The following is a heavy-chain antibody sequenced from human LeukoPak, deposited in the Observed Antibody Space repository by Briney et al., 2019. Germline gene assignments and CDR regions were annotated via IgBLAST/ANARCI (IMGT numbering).Heavy chain of an antibody. CDR1: GFTFSGYA. Sequence: GGSLRLSCAASGFTFSGYAMSWVRQAPGKGLEWVSAISGSGGSTYYADSVKGRFTISRDNSKNTLYLQMNSLRAEDTAVYYCAKVATYYYDSSGYISFDHWGQGTLVTVSS. CDR2: ISGSGGST. V-gene: IGHV3-23*01. J-gene: IGHJ4*02. D-gene: IGHD3-22*01. CDR3: AKVATYYYDSSGYISFDH.